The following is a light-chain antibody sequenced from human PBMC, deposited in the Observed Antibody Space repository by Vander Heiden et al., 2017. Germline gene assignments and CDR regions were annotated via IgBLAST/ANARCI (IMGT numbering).Light chain of an antibody. V-gene: IGLV1-40*01. CDR3: QSYDSSLLGV. CDR2: GNS. CDR1: SANIGAGYD. J-gene: IGLJ3*02. Sequence: QSVLTQPPSVSGAPGQRVTISSTGSSANIGAGYDVHWYQQLPGTAPKLLIYGNSNRPSGVPDRFSGSKSGTSASLAITGLQAEDEADYYCQSYDSSLLGVFGGGTKLTVL.